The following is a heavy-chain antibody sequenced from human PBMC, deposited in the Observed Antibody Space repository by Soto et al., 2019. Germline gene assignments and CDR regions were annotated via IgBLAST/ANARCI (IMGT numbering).Heavy chain of an antibody. J-gene: IGHJ4*02. V-gene: IGHV1-69*04. CDR1: GGTFSSYT. Sequence: SVKVSCKASGGTFSSYTISWVRQAPGQGLEWMGRIIPILGIANYAQKFQGRVTITADKSTSTAYMELSSLRSEDTAVYYCARDGSGYAWGVGGCGQGTLVTVSS. CDR3: ARDGSGYAWGVGG. CDR2: IIPILGIA. D-gene: IGHD5-12*01.